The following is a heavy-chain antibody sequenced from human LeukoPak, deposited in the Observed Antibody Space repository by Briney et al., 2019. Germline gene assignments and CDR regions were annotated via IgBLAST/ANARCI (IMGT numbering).Heavy chain of an antibody. CDR2: ISYDGSNK. V-gene: IGHV3-30*04. CDR3: AESDDALYYYDSSGYHLGAFDI. D-gene: IGHD3-22*01. CDR1: GFTFSSYA. J-gene: IGHJ3*02. Sequence: GRSLRLSCAASGFTFSSYAMHWVRQAPGKGLEWVAVISYDGSNKYYADSVKGRFTISRDNSKNTLYLQMNSLRAEDTAVYYCAESDDALYYYDSSGYHLGAFDIWGQGTMVTVSS.